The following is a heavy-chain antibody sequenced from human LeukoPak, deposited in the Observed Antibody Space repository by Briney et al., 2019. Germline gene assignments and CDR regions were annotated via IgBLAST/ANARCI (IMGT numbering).Heavy chain of an antibody. CDR3: ARYGFSSVWQGGWHAFDV. CDR1: GYTFTSYY. J-gene: IGHJ3*01. Sequence: ASVKVSCKASGYTFTSYYVHWLRQAPGQGLQWMGIINPTSGDTNYAQNFQGRVTMTRDMSTSTVYMELSSLRSEDTAVYYCARYGFSSVWQGGWHAFDVWGHGTMVTVSS. CDR2: INPTSGDT. D-gene: IGHD6-25*01. V-gene: IGHV1-46*01.